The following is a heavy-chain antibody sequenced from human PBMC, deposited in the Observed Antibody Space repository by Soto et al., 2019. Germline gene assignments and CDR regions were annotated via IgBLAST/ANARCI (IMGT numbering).Heavy chain of an antibody. J-gene: IGHJ4*02. D-gene: IGHD3-10*01. V-gene: IGHV1-3*01. CDR3: ARSWGFALDY. CDR2: INAGNGNT. CDR1: GYTFPSYA. Sequence: ASVKVSCKASGYTFPSYAMHWVRQAPGQRLEWMGWINAGNGNTKYSQKFQGRVTISVDTSKNQFSLKLSSVTAADTAVYYCARSWGFALDYWGQGTLVTVSS.